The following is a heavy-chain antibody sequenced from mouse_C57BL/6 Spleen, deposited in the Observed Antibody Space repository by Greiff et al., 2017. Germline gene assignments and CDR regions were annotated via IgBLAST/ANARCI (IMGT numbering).Heavy chain of an antibody. D-gene: IGHD1-1*01. V-gene: IGHV1-54*01. Sequence: QVHVKQSGAELVRPGTSVKVSCKASGYAFTNYLIEWVKQRPGQGLEWIGVINPGSGGTNYNEKFKGKATLTADKSSSTAYMQLSSLTSEDSAVYFCARGITTVVATGYFDVWGTGTTVTVSS. CDR3: ARGITTVVATGYFDV. CDR1: GYAFTNYL. CDR2: INPGSGGT. J-gene: IGHJ1*03.